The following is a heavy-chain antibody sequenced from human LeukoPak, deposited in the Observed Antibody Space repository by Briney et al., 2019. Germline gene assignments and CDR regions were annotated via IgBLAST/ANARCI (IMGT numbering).Heavy chain of an antibody. Sequence: ASVKVSCKASGYTFTSYYMHWVRQAPGQGLEWMGWINPNSGGTNYAQKFQGRVTMTRDTSISTAYMELSRLRSDDTAVYYCARDLNYDFWSGYYTHHGMDVWGQGTTVTVSS. V-gene: IGHV1-2*02. CDR3: ARDLNYDFWSGYYTHHGMDV. CDR1: GYTFTSYY. D-gene: IGHD3-3*01. J-gene: IGHJ6*02. CDR2: INPNSGGT.